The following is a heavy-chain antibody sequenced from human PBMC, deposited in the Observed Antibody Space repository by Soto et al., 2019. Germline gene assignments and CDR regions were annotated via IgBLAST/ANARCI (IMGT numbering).Heavy chain of an antibody. D-gene: IGHD6-13*01. CDR3: ARGFSSSSCFDY. CDR1: GGSFSGYY. Sequence: SETLSLTCAVYGGSFSGYYWSWIRQPPGKGLEWIGEINHSGSTNYNPSLKSRVTISVDTSKNQFSLKLSSVTAADTAVYYCARGFSSSSCFDYWGQGTLVTVSS. CDR2: INHSGST. V-gene: IGHV4-34*01. J-gene: IGHJ4*02.